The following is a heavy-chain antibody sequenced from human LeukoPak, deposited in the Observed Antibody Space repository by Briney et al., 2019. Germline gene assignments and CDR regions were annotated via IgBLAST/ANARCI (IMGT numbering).Heavy chain of an antibody. V-gene: IGHV4-34*01. D-gene: IGHD3-22*01. J-gene: IGHJ4*02. Sequence: LEWIGEINHSGSTNYNPSLKSRVTISVDTSKNQFSLKLSSVTAADTAVYYCARGGVRYYDSKDLLDYWGQGTLVTVSS. CDR3: ARGGVRYYDSKDLLDY. CDR2: INHSGST.